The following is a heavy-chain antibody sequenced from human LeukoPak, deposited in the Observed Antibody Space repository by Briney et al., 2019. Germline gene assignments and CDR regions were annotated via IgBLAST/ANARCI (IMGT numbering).Heavy chain of an antibody. V-gene: IGHV4-34*01. J-gene: IGHJ4*02. D-gene: IGHD1-26*01. CDR1: GVSFSGYY. Sequence: PSETLSLTCAVYGVSFSGYYWSWLRQPPGTGLEWVGEISHSGSTNYNPSLKSRVTISVDTSKNQFSLTLSSVTAADTAVYYCARGSGSYSYEDYWGQGTLVTVSS. CDR2: ISHSGST. CDR3: ARGSGSYSYEDY.